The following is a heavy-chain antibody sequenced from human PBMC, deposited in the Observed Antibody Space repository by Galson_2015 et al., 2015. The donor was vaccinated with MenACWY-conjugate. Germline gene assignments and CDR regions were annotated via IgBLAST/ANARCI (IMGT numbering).Heavy chain of an antibody. CDR1: AFTFSNAY. V-gene: IGHV3-15*01. CDR2: IKSQTDGGKI. Sequence: SLRLSCAGSAFTFSNAYMSWVRQAPGKGLEWVGRIKSQTDGGKIDYAAPVKGRFTISREDSKNTLYLQMNSLKIEDTAVYYCTTHKPDSWGGLLFHFYMDVWGKGTPVTVSS. D-gene: IGHD2-21*01. J-gene: IGHJ6*03. CDR3: TTHKPDSWGGLLFHFYMDV.